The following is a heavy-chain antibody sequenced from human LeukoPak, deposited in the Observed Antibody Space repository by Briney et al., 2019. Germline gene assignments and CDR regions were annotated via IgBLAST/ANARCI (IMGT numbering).Heavy chain of an antibody. J-gene: IGHJ4*02. CDR3: ARGGGYSYGSFDY. Sequence: GGSLRLSCAASGVIFSNYWMHWVRHAPAKGPGWVSRINRDGSSTSYADSVKGRFTISRDNAKNTLYLQMNSLSAEDTAVYYCARGGGYSYGSFDYWGQGTLVTVSS. V-gene: IGHV3-74*01. D-gene: IGHD5-18*01. CDR2: INRDGSST. CDR1: GVIFSNYW.